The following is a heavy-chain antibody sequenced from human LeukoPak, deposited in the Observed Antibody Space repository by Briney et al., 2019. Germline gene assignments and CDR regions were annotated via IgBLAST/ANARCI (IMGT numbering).Heavy chain of an antibody. D-gene: IGHD2-21*02. CDR3: AKDSVSTYCGGDCYSIPYFDY. CDR2: ISGSGGST. V-gene: IGHV3-23*01. Sequence: PGGSLRLSCAASGFTFSSYAMSWVRQAPGKGLEWVSTISGSGGSTYYADSVKGRFTISRDNSKNTLYLQMNSLRAEDTAVYYCAKDSVSTYCGGDCYSIPYFDYWGQGTLVTVSS. CDR1: GFTFSSYA. J-gene: IGHJ4*02.